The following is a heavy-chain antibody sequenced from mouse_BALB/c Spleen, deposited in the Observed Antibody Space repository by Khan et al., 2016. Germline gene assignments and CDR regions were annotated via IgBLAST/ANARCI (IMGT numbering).Heavy chain of an antibody. Sequence: QVRLQQSGAELAKPGASVKMSCKASGYTFTSYWMHWVKQRPGQGLEWIGYINPSTGYTEYNQKFKDKATLTADKSSSTAYMQLSSLTCEDSAVYYCAIYDGYYFDYWGQGTTLTVSS. D-gene: IGHD2-3*01. V-gene: IGHV1-7*01. CDR2: INPSTGYT. J-gene: IGHJ2*01. CDR1: GYTFTSYW. CDR3: AIYDGYYFDY.